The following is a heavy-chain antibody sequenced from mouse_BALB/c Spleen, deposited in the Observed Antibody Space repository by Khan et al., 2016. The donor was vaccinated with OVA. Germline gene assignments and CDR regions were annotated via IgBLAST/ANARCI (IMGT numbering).Heavy chain of an antibody. CDR3: GRMARTIN. CDR2: INSNGGST. V-gene: IGHV5-6-3*01. Sequence: EVELVESGGGLVQPGGSLKLSCAASGFTFSSYGMSWVRQTPDKRLELVAPINSNGGSTYYPDSVKGRFTISRDTAKNTLYLQMSSLKSVELAMYYCGRMARTINWGQGTTLTVSS. J-gene: IGHJ2*01. CDR1: GFTFSSYG.